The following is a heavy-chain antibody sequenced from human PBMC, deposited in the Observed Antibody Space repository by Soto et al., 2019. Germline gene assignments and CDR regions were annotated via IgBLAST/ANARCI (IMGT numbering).Heavy chain of an antibody. V-gene: IGHV4-34*01. CDR2: INHSGST. CDR1: GGAFSGYY. CDR3: ARDKLTGLFDY. Sequence: QAQLQQWGAGLLKPSETLSLTCAVYGGAFSGYYWTWIRQPPGTGLEWIGGINHSGSTNYNPSLKSRVTLTVDTSKNHFSLKLTSVTAADTAVYYCARDKLTGLFDYWGQGTLVTVSS. D-gene: IGHD2-8*02. J-gene: IGHJ4*02.